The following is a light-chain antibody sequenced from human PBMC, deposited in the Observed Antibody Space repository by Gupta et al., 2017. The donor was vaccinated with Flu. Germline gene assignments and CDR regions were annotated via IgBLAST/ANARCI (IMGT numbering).Light chain of an antibody. CDR3: MQAVEAPPT. Sequence: DIVMTPSPLSLPVTPGEPASISCRSSQSLLHSNGYVYLAWYLKKQGQSPQRLIYLGSNRDAGVPDRVSGSGTGTNFTLKIGRVEAEDVGVYYCMQAVEAPPTFGQGTKVEIK. CDR2: LGS. V-gene: IGKV2-28*01. J-gene: IGKJ1*01. CDR1: QSLLHSNGYVY.